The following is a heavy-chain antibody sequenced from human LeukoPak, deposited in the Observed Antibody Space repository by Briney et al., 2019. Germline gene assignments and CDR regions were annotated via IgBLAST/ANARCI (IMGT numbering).Heavy chain of an antibody. V-gene: IGHV3-30*02. CDR3: ASYLDYGDYVLLGHYYGMDV. D-gene: IGHD4-17*01. Sequence: GGSLRLSCAAPGFTFSSYGMHWVRQAPGKGLEWVAFIRYDGSNKYYADSVKGRFTISRDNSKNTLYLQMNSLRAEDTAVYYCASYLDYGDYVLLGHYYGMDVWGQGTTVTVSS. CDR2: IRYDGSNK. J-gene: IGHJ6*02. CDR1: GFTFSSYG.